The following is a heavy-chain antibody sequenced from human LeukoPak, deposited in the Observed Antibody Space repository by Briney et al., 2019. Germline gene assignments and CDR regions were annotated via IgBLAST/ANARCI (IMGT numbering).Heavy chain of an antibody. J-gene: IGHJ6*02. CDR1: GGTFSSYA. CDR2: IIPIFGTA. V-gene: IGHV1-69*13. CDR3: AVRIAAAGSYYYGMDV. D-gene: IGHD6-13*01. Sequence: SVKVSCKASGGTFSSYAISWVRQAPGQGLEWMGGIIPIFGTANYAQKFQGRVTITADESMSTAYMELSSLRSEDTAVYYCAVRIAAAGSYYYGMDVWGQGTTVTVSS.